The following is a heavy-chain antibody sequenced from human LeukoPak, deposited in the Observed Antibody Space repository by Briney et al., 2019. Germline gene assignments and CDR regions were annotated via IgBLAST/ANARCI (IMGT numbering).Heavy chain of an antibody. CDR2: IYHSGST. CDR3: ARGPFGVVSYYYYYMDV. V-gene: IGHV4-38-2*02. D-gene: IGHD3-3*01. Sequence: SETLSLTCTVSGYSITRGSYWGWIRQPPGKGLEWIANIYHSGSTYYNPSLKSRVTISVDTSKNQFSLKLSSVTAADTAVYYCARGPFGVVSYYYYYMDVWGKGTTVTVSS. J-gene: IGHJ6*03. CDR1: GYSITRGSY.